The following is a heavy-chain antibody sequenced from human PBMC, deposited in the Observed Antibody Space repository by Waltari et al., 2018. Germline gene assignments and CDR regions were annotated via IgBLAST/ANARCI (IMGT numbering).Heavy chain of an antibody. CDR1: GLPFRTYA. D-gene: IGHD3-22*01. Sequence: EIQLVESGGGLIQPGGSLRLSCAASGLPFRTYAMSWVRPAPGKGLEWVSAISTSGASTYYAASVKGRFTISRDNSKNTLHLQMNSLRADDTAVYYCARVGGGNYDDSGSASRFDYWGQGTLVTVSS. V-gene: IGHV3-23*04. CDR2: ISTSGAST. J-gene: IGHJ4*02. CDR3: ARVGGGNYDDSGSASRFDY.